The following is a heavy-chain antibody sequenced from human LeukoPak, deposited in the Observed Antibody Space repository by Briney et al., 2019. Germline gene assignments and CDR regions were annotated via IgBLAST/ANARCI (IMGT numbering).Heavy chain of an antibody. D-gene: IGHD1-1*01. CDR2: IYSSGGT. CDR1: GGSFSGYY. CDR3: VRERDAFDI. J-gene: IGHJ3*02. Sequence: SETLSLTCAVYGGSFSGYYWSWIRQPPGKGLEWIGRIYSSGGTNYSPSLQSRVTMSVDTSTNQFSLRLTSVTAADTAVYYCVRERDAFDIWGQGTMVTVSS. V-gene: IGHV4-59*10.